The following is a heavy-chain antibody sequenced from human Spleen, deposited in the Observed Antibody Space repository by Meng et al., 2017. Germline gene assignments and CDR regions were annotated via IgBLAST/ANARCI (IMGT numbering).Heavy chain of an antibody. CDR3: ATLLHFGDYDRFDY. CDR1: GGSISTYY. CDR2: ISYSGST. D-gene: IGHD4-17*01. V-gene: IGHV4-59*01. Sequence: GSLRLSCTISGGSISTYYWTWIRQPPGRGLEWIGYISYSGSTNYILSLESRVTISLDTSKNQFSLKLTSVTAADTAVYYCATLLHFGDYDRFDYWGQGTLVTVSS. J-gene: IGHJ4*02.